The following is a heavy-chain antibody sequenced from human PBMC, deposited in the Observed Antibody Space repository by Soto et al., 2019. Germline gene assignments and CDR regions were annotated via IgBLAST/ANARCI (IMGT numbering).Heavy chain of an antibody. V-gene: IGHV4-30-4*01. D-gene: IGHD3-10*01. CDR1: GGSIITGRYY. J-gene: IGHJ4*02. Sequence: QVQLQESGPRLVKPSQTLSLTFTVSGGSIITGRYYWSWIRQPPGKGLEWIGYISYGGSTYYNPSLQSRVTISIVTSKSQFSLKLTSVTAADTADYYCASNFGASSCACCDYWGQGTLVTVSS. CDR3: ASNFGASSCACCDY. CDR2: ISYGGST.